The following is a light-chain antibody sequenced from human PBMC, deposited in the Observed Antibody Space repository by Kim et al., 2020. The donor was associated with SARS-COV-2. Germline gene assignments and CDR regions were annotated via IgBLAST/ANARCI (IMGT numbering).Light chain of an antibody. CDR2: DAA. CDR3: QQYDNTPFT. J-gene: IGKJ5*01. Sequence: ASVGDRVTITCQASQDVSDYFNWYHQKPGEAPKVLIRDAANLESGVPSRFTRGGYGTEFSLTITSVQPEDMGTYYCQQYDNTPFTFGQGTRLEIK. CDR1: QDVSDY. V-gene: IGKV1-33*01.